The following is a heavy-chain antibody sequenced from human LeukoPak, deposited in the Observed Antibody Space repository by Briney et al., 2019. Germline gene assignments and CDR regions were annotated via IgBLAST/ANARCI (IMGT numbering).Heavy chain of an antibody. CDR1: GYTFTSYY. CDR2: INPSGGST. V-gene: IGHV1-46*01. J-gene: IGHJ6*03. Sequence: ASVKVSCKASGYTFTSYYMHWVRQAPGQGLEWMGIINPSGGSTSYAQKFQGRVTMTRDTSTSTVYMELSSLRSEDTAVYYCARDREQQLASRPYYYYYMDVWGKGTTVTVSS. CDR3: ARDREQQLASRPYYYYYMDV. D-gene: IGHD6-13*01.